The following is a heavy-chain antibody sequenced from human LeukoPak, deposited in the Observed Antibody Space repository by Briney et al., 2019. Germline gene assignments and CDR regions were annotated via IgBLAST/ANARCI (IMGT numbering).Heavy chain of an antibody. CDR1: GYTFTSYD. J-gene: IGHJ3*02. D-gene: IGHD2-15*01. CDR2: MNPNSGNT. CDR3: ASSAAFLLPSYCSGGSCYSSAFDI. Sequence: GASVKVSCKASGYTFTSYDINWVRQATGQGLEWMGWMNPNSGNTGYAQKFQGRVTMTRNTSISTAYMELSSLRSEDTAVYYCASSAAFLLPSYCSGGSCYSSAFDIWGQGTMVTVSS. V-gene: IGHV1-8*01.